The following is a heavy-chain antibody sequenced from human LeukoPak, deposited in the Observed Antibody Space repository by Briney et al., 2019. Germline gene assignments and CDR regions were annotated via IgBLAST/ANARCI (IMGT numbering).Heavy chain of an antibody. CDR1: GGSISSGSYY. CDR3: ARDGTPGVLDVLGLNWFDP. Sequence: SETLSLTCTVSGGSISSGSYYWSWSRQPAGKGLEWIGRIYTSGSTNYNPSLKSRVTISVDTSKNQFSLKLSSVTAAYTAVYYCARDGTPGVLDVLGLNWFDPWGQGTLVTVSS. D-gene: IGHD6-13*01. J-gene: IGHJ5*02. CDR2: IYTSGST. V-gene: IGHV4-61*02.